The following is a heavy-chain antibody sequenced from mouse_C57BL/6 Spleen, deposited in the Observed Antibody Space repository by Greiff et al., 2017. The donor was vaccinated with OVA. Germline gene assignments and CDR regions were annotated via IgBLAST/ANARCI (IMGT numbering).Heavy chain of an antibody. CDR2: IYPGDGDT. D-gene: IGHD2-4*01. J-gene: IGHJ3*01. V-gene: IGHV1-82*01. CDR1: GYAFSSSW. Sequence: VKLKQSGPELVKPGASVKISCKASGYAFSSSWMNWVKQRPGKGLEWIGRIYPGDGDTNYNGKFKGKATLTADKSSSTAYMQLSSLTSEDSAVYFCAMIYYDYDGGFFAYWGQGTLVTVSA. CDR3: AMIYYDYDGGFFAY.